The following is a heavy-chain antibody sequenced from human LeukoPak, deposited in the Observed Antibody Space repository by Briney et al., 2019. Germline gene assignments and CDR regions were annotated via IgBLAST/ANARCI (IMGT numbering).Heavy chain of an antibody. J-gene: IGHJ4*02. Sequence: VRQAPGKGLEWVSAISGSGGSTYYADSVKGRFTISRDNSKDTLYLQMNSLRAEDTAVYYCAKSPRRGTIIFDYWGQGTLVTVSS. CDR3: AKSPRRGTIIFDY. V-gene: IGHV3-23*01. CDR2: ISGSGGST. D-gene: IGHD1-14*01.